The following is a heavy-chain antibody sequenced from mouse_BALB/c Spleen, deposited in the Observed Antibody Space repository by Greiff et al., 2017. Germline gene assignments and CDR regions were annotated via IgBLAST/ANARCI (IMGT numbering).Heavy chain of an antibody. J-gene: IGHJ3*01. Sequence: EVKLMESGAGLVQPGESLKLSCESYEYEFPSYDMSWVRQTPEKRLELVAAINSDGGRTYYPDTMERRFIISRDNTKKTLYLQLSSLRSEDTALYYCARTSDYDYDERAWFAYWGQGTLVTVSA. V-gene: IGHV5-2*01. CDR3: ARTSDYDYDERAWFAY. CDR2: INSDGGRT. CDR1: EYEFPSYD. D-gene: IGHD2-4*01.